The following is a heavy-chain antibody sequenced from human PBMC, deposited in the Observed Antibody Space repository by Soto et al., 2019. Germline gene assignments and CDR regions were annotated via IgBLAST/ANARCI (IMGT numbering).Heavy chain of an antibody. D-gene: IGHD2-2*01. CDR3: ARAEGYCSSTSCYGLYYYYMDV. CDR1: GFTFSSYS. V-gene: IGHV3-21*01. J-gene: IGHJ6*03. CDR2: ISSSSSYI. Sequence: EVQLVESGGGLVKPGGSLRLSCAASGFTFSSYSMNWVRQAPGKGLEWVSSISSSSSYIYYADSVKGRFTISRDNAKNSLYLQMNSRRAEDTAVYYCARAEGYCSSTSCYGLYYYYMDVWGKGTTVTVSS.